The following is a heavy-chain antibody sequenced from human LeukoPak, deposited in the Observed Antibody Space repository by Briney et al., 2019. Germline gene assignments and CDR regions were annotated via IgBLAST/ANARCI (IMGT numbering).Heavy chain of an antibody. D-gene: IGHD6-13*01. CDR1: GFTFSDYY. Sequence: GGSLRLSXAASGFTFSDYYMSWIRQAPGKGLEWVSYISSSGSTIYYADSVKGRFTISRDNAKNSLYLQMNSLRAEDTAVYYCARDPAAAKFDPWGQGTLVTVSS. V-gene: IGHV3-11*04. J-gene: IGHJ5*02. CDR3: ARDPAAAKFDP. CDR2: ISSSGSTI.